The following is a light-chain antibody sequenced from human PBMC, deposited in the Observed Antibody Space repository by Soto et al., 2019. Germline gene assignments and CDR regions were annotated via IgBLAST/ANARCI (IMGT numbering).Light chain of an antibody. CDR3: QQSYSTLIT. CDR1: QSIGTY. J-gene: IGKJ5*01. CDR2: AAS. Sequence: DIQMTQSPSSLSASVGDRVTITCRASQSIGTYLNWYQQTPGKAPKLLIYAASTLQSGVPSRFSGSGSGTDFTLTISSLQPEDFATYYCQQSYSTLITFGQGTRLEIK. V-gene: IGKV1-39*01.